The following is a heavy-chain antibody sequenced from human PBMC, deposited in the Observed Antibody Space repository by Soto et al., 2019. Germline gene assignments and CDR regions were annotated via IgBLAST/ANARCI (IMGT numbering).Heavy chain of an antibody. CDR1: GFTVGSYA. CDR2: SSGSGAET. D-gene: IGHD3-10*01. CDR3: ATCLAAAVVTPRLLY. J-gene: IGHJ4*01. V-gene: IGHV3-23*01. Sequence: GGSLRLSCAASGFTVGSYAMTWVRQAPGKGLEWVSGSSGSGAETYYADSVKGRFTVSRDNSKNTLYLQMNSLRAEDTAFYYCATCLAAAVVTPRLLYCGHGTLDPVSS.